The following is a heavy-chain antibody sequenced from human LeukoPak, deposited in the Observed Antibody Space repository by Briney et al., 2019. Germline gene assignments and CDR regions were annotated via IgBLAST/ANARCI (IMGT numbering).Heavy chain of an antibody. CDR2: ISGDGSER. D-gene: IGHD2-15*01. V-gene: IGHV3-43*02. J-gene: IGHJ4*02. CDR1: GFTSHGYV. CDR3: VKDLAEFMMVEAATDS. Sequence: GGSLRLSCAATGFTSHGYVMHWVRQAPGKGLEWVSLISGDGSERHYADSVKGRFTISRDNSKNSLYLQMNSLRSEDTAFYYCVKDLAEFMMVEAATDSWGQGILVTVSS.